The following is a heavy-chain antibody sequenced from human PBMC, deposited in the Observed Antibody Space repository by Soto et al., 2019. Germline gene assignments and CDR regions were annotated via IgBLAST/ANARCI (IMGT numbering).Heavy chain of an antibody. CDR3: ASLPGIAVAGTLPLSWFDP. D-gene: IGHD6-19*01. CDR1: GFTFSDYY. CDR2: ISSSGSTI. V-gene: IGHV3-11*01. J-gene: IGHJ5*02. Sequence: QVQLVESGGGLVKPGGSLRLSCAASGFTFSDYYMSWIRQAPGKGLEWVSYISSSGSTIYYADSVKGRFTISRDNAKNSLXXQMNSLRAEDTAVYYCASLPGIAVAGTLPLSWFDPWGQGTLVTVSS.